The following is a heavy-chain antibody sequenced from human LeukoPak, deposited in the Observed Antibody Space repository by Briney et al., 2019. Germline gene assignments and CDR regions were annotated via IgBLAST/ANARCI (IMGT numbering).Heavy chain of an antibody. J-gene: IGHJ5*02. CDR2: ISAYNGNT. Sequence: ASVKVSCKASGYTLTSYGISWVRQAPGQGLEWMGWISAYNGNTNYAQKLQGRVTMTTDTSTSTAYMELRSLRSDDTAVYYCARSLYYYDSSGFAEWFDPWGQGTLVTVSS. D-gene: IGHD3-22*01. CDR3: ARSLYYYDSSGFAEWFDP. CDR1: GYTLTSYG. V-gene: IGHV1-18*01.